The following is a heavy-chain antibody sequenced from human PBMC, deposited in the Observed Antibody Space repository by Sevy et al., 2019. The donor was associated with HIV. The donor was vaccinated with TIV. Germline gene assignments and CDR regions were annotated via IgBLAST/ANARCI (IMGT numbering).Heavy chain of an antibody. J-gene: IGHJ4*02. CDR2: FSFGCGRI. CDR1: GFTFAKYS. V-gene: IGHV3-23*01. CDR3: AREGCTQPHDY. Sequence: GGSLRLSCAASGFTFAKYSMSWLRQAPGKGLEWVSTFSFGCGRINYADSVKGRFTNSRDDSKNTLYLKMNSLRAADTATYFCAREGCTQPHDYWGQGTLVTVSS.